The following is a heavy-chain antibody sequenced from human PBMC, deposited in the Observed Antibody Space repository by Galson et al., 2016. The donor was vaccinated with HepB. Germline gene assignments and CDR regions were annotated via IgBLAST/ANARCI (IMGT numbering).Heavy chain of an antibody. CDR3: ARRWKYCDTISCSVPRGH. J-gene: IGHJ4*02. D-gene: IGHD2-2*01. CDR2: IDPSDSYT. CDR1: GYSFTSYW. V-gene: IGHV5-10-1*01. Sequence: QSGAEVKKPGESLRISCKGSGYSFTSYWISWVRQMPGKGLEWMGRIDPSDSYTSYSPSFQGHVTISADKSISTAYVQWSSRKASDTAIYYCARRWKYCDTISCSVPRGHWSQGTLVTVTS.